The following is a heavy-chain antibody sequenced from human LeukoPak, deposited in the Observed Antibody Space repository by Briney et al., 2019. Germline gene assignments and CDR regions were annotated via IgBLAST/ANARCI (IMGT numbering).Heavy chain of an antibody. D-gene: IGHD2-15*01. Sequence: PSETLSLTCTVSGGSISSYYWSWIRQPPGKGLEWLGYIYYSGSTNYNPSLKSRVTISVDTSKNQFSLKLSSVTAADTAVYCCARVSLGYCSGGSCYSLDVWGKGTTVTVSS. V-gene: IGHV4-59*01. CDR2: IYYSGST. J-gene: IGHJ6*04. CDR1: GGSISSYY. CDR3: ARVSLGYCSGGSCYSLDV.